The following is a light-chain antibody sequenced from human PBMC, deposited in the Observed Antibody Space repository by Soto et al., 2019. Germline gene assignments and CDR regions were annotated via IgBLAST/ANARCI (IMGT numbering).Light chain of an antibody. CDR1: QSISSH. Sequence: EIVLTQSPATLSLSPGERATLSCRASQSISSHLAWYQQKPGQAPRLLIYDASNRATGIPARFSGSGSGTDFTLTINSLAPEDFAVYYCQQRRNWPLTFDGGTKVEIK. J-gene: IGKJ4*01. V-gene: IGKV3-11*01. CDR3: QQRRNWPLT. CDR2: DAS.